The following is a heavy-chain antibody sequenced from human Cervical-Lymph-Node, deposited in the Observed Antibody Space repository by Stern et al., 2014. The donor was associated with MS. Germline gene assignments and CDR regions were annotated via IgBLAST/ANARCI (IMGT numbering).Heavy chain of an antibody. V-gene: IGHV1-69*01. CDR1: GGTFSSYA. Sequence: VQLVESGAAVKKPGSSVKVSCKASGGTFSSYAISWVRQAPGQGLECMGGIIPIFGTANYAEKFQGRVTITGDESTSTAYMELSSLRSEDTAVYYCARGGLGLRYFDWSPHFDYWGQGTLVTVSS. D-gene: IGHD3-9*01. CDR3: ARGGLGLRYFDWSPHFDY. J-gene: IGHJ4*02. CDR2: IIPIFGTA.